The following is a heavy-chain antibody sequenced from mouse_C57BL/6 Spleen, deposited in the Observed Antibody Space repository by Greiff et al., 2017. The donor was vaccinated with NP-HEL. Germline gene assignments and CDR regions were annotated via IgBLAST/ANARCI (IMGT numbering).Heavy chain of an antibody. V-gene: IGHV1-55*01. CDR3: ARGHYGYDLYAMDY. D-gene: IGHD2-2*01. Sequence: QVQLQQPGAELVKPGASLKMSCKASGYTFTSYWITWVKQRPGQGLEWIGDIYPGSGSTNYNEKFKSKATLTVDTSSSTAYMQLSSLTSEDSAVYYCARGHYGYDLYAMDYWGQGTSVTVSS. J-gene: IGHJ4*01. CDR1: GYTFTSYW. CDR2: IYPGSGST.